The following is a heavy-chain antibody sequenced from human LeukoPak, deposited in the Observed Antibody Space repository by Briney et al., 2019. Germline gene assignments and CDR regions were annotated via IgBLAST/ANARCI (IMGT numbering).Heavy chain of an antibody. CDR3: AREPRGTTQDGNY. CDR1: GGSISSGDYY. D-gene: IGHD4-17*01. Sequence: PSETLSLTCTVSGGSISSGDYYWSWIRQLPVKGLEWIGYIYYSGSTYYNPSLKSRVTISVDTSKNQFSLKLSSVTAADTAVYYCAREPRGTTQDGNYWGQGTLVTVSS. CDR2: IYYSGST. J-gene: IGHJ4*02. V-gene: IGHV4-30-4*01.